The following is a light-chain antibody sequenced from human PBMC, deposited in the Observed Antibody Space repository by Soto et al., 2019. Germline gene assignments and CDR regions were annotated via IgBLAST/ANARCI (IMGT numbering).Light chain of an antibody. J-gene: IGLJ2*01. V-gene: IGLV2-14*01. Sequence: QSALTQPASVSVSPGQSITISCTGTSNDVGGFNYVSWYQHHPGKAPKLMIYEVSHRPSGVSNRFSGSRSGNTASLTISGLQAEDEADYYCSSYTSINTVLFGGGTKVTVL. CDR2: EVS. CDR1: SNDVGGFNY. CDR3: SSYTSINTVL.